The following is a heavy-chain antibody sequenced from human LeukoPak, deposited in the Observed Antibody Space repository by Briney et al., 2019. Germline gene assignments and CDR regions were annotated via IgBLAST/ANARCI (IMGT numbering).Heavy chain of an antibody. CDR3: ARGGFRLRYFDWLLL. CDR1: GGSISSSSYY. V-gene: IGHV4-39*07. J-gene: IGHJ4*02. D-gene: IGHD3-9*01. CDR2: IYYSGST. Sequence: SETLSLTCTVSGGSISSSSYYWGWIRQPPGKGLEWIGSIYYSGSTYYNPSLKSRVTISVDTSKNQFSLKLSSVTAADTAVYYCARGGFRLRYFDWLLLWGQGTLVTVSS.